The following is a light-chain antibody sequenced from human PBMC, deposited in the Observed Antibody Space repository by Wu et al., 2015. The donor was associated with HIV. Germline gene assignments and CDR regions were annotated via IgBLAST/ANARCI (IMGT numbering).Light chain of an antibody. J-gene: IGKJ3*01. CDR3: QQRSDWPPFT. CDR2: HIS. V-gene: IGKV1-17*03. Sequence: DIQMTQSPSAMSASVGDRVTITCRASQGISNYLAWFQQKPGKVPKRLIFHISSLQSGVPSRFSGSGSGTDFTLTISSLEPEDFAVYYCQQRSDWPPFTFGPGTKVDFK. CDR1: QGISNY.